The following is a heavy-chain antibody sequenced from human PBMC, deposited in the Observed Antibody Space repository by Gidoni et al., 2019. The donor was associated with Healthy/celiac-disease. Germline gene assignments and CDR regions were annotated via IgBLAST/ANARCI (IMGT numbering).Heavy chain of an antibody. D-gene: IGHD6-25*01. J-gene: IGHJ6*02. CDR3: TTDNCQRLSKANIYYYGMDV. Sequence: EVQLVESGGGLVQPGGSLRLSCAASGFTLSNDWMSWVRQAPGKGLEWVGRIKSKTDGGTTDYAEPVKGRFTISRDDSKNTLYLQMNSLKTEDTAVYYCTTDNCQRLSKANIYYYGMDVWGQGTTVTVSS. V-gene: IGHV3-15*01. CDR1: GFTLSNDW. CDR2: IKSKTDGGTT.